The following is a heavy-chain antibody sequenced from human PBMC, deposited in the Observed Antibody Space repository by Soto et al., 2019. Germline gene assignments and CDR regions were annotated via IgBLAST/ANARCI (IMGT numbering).Heavy chain of an antibody. CDR3: AHKDRVLGQTPPFNF. CDR2: IYWNDDK. V-gene: IGHV2-5*01. CDR1: GFSLSTTGVG. D-gene: IGHD2-8*02. Sequence: QITLKESGPALVKPSETLTLTCSFSGFSLSTTGVGVGWIRQPPGKALEWLALIYWNDDKFYSPSLRSRVSVTKDASNTQVVLTMTNVNPADTATYYCAHKDRVLGQTPPFNFWGPGTLVTVSS. J-gene: IGHJ4*02.